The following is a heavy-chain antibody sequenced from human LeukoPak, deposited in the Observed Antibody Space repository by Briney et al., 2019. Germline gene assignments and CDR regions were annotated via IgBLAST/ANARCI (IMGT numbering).Heavy chain of an antibody. J-gene: IGHJ4*02. V-gene: IGHV3-74*01. CDR2: INSDGSST. CDR1: GFIFSSYW. D-gene: IGHD1/OR15-1a*01. CDR3: ARTDRTNNGPRE. Sequence: GGSLRLSCAASGFIFSSYWMHWVRQAPGKGLVWVSRINSDGSSTSYADSVKGRFTISRDNAKNTLYLQMNSLRAEDTAVYYCARTDRTNNGPREWGQGTLVTVSS.